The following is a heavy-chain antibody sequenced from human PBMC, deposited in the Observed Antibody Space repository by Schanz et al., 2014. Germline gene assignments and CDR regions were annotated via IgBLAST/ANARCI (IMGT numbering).Heavy chain of an antibody. CDR1: GFTFSSYG. CDR2: IWYDENNK. D-gene: IGHD3-10*01. CDR3: ASGVHVSSLQKGLQF. J-gene: IGHJ1*01. V-gene: IGHV3-33*01. Sequence: QEQLVESGGGVVQFGRSLRLSCVASGFTFSSYGMHWVRQAPGKGLEWVAVIWYDENNKYYADSVKGRFTMSRDNSKNTLYLQMNSLRAEDTAVYYCASGVHVSSLQKGLQFWGRGTLVIVSS.